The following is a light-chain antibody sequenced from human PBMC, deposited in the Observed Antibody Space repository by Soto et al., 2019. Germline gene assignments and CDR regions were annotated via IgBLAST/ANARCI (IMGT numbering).Light chain of an antibody. Sequence: TGYRVTITCRASQGISSYLAWYQQKPGKAPKLLIYAASTLQSGVPSRFSGSGSGTDFTLTISCLQSEDFATYYCQQYYSYPLTFGPGTKVDIK. V-gene: IGKV1-8*01. CDR3: QQYYSYPLT. CDR1: QGISSY. J-gene: IGKJ3*01. CDR2: AAS.